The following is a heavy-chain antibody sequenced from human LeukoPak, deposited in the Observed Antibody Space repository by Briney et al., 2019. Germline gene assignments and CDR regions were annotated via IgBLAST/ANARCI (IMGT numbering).Heavy chain of an antibody. Sequence: GGSLRLSCAASGFTVSSNYMIWVRQAPGKGLEWVSVLYSAGTTYYSDSVKGRFTISRDNSKNTLYLQMNSLRAEDTAVYYCAVPGIVASGTIDYWGQGTLVTVSS. CDR3: AVPGIVASGTIDY. J-gene: IGHJ4*02. V-gene: IGHV3-66*01. CDR2: LYSAGTT. CDR1: GFTVSSNY. D-gene: IGHD6-13*01.